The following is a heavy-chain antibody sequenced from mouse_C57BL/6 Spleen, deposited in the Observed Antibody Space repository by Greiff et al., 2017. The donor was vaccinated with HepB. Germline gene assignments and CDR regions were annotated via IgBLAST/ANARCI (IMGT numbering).Heavy chain of an antibody. Sequence: QVQLQQPGAELVKPGASVKLSCKASGYTFTSYWMQWVKQRPGQGLEWIGEIDPSDSYTNYNQKFKGKATLTVDTSSSTAYMQLSSLTSEDSAVYYCARLNWVDYWGQGTTLTVSS. CDR1: GYTFTSYW. CDR3: ARLNWVDY. CDR2: IDPSDSYT. V-gene: IGHV1-50*01. D-gene: IGHD4-1*01. J-gene: IGHJ2*01.